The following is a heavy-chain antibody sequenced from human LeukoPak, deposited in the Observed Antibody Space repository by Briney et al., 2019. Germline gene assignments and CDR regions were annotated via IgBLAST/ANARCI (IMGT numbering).Heavy chain of an antibody. CDR1: GFTFSSYG. CDR2: ISYDGSNK. CDR3: AKSVYSSSWYGAFDI. D-gene: IGHD6-13*01. V-gene: IGHV3-30*18. Sequence: PGRSLRLSCAASGFTFSSYGMHWVRQAPGKGLEWVAVISYDGSNKYYADSVKGRYTISRDNSKNTLYLQMNSLRAEDTAVYYCAKSVYSSSWYGAFDIWGQGTMVTVSS. J-gene: IGHJ3*02.